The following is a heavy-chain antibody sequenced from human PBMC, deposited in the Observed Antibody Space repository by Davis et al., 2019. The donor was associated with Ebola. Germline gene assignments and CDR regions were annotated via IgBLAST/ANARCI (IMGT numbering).Heavy chain of an antibody. CDR1: GGSISSGGYY. CDR3: ATMDGGNSGLYYYYGMDV. CDR2: IYYSGST. Sequence: SETLSLTCTVSGGSISSGGYYWSWIRQHPGKGLEWIGYIYYSGSTNYNPSLKSRVTISVDTSKNQFSLKLSSVTAADTAVYYCATMDGGNSGLYYYYGMDVWGKGTTVTVSS. V-gene: IGHV4-61*08. J-gene: IGHJ6*04. D-gene: IGHD4-23*01.